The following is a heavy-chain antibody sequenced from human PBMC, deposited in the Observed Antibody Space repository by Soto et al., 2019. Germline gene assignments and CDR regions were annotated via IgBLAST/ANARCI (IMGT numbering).Heavy chain of an antibody. CDR1: GGSISSYY. V-gene: IGHV4-59*01. Sequence: SETLSLTCTVSGGSISSYYWSWIRQPPGKGLEWIGYIYYSGSTNYNPSLKSRVTISVDTSKNQFSLKLSSVTAADTAVYYCARDNSGYDFSNWFDPWGQGTLVTVSS. CDR3: ARDNSGYDFSNWFDP. J-gene: IGHJ5*02. CDR2: IYYSGST. D-gene: IGHD5-12*01.